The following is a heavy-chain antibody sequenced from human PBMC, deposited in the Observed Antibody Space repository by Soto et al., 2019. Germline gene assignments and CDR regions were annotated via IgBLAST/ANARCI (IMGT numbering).Heavy chain of an antibody. CDR2: ISGSGGST. J-gene: IGHJ4*02. D-gene: IGHD2-2*01. CDR3: AKVGSKAYCSSTSCYCDF. V-gene: IGHV3-23*01. Sequence: GGSLRLSCAASGFTFSSYAMSWVRQAPGKGLEWVSAISGSGGSTYYADSVKGRFTISRDNSKNTLYLQMNSLRAEDTAVYYCAKVGSKAYCSSTSCYCDFWGQGTLVPVAS. CDR1: GFTFSSYA.